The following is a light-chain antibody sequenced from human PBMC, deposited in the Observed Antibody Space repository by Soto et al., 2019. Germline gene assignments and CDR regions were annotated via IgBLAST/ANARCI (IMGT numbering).Light chain of an antibody. CDR1: QVIRNY. CDR3: QQYQSYPLT. Sequence: DIQLTQSPSFLSASVGDRVTITCRASQVIRNYLAWFHQKPGKAPNLLMYGASTLQGGVPSRFSGSGSGTEFTLTIRSLRPEDFGTYYCQQYQSYPLTFGGGTKVDIK. V-gene: IGKV1-9*01. J-gene: IGKJ4*01. CDR2: GAS.